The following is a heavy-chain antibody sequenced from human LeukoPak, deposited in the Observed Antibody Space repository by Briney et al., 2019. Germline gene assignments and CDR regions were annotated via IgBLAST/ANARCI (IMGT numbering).Heavy chain of an antibody. CDR2: IKQDGSAK. D-gene: IGHD3-22*01. J-gene: IGHJ4*02. V-gene: IGHV3-7*01. Sequence: GGSLRLSCAASGFTFSTYWMTWVRQAPGKGLEWVANIKQDGSAKYYVDSLRGRFGISRDNVKNSLFLQMNSLSAEDTAVYYCARCPYDSTGYYSVPSHLDYWGQGTLVTVSS. CDR3: ARCPYDSTGYYSVPSHLDY. CDR1: GFTFSTYW.